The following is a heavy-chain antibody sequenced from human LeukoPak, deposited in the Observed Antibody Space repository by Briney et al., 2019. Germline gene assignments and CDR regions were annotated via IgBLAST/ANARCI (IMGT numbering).Heavy chain of an antibody. CDR3: ARASDYGDYVGLYYFDY. CDR1: GYSISSGYY. V-gene: IGHV4-38-2*02. CDR2: IYHSGST. Sequence: SETLSLTCTVSGYSISSGYYWGWIRQPPGKGLEWIGSIYHSGSTYYNPSLKSRVTISVDTSKNQFSLKLSSVTAADTAVYYCARASDYGDYVGLYYFDYWGQGTLVTVSS. D-gene: IGHD4-17*01. J-gene: IGHJ4*02.